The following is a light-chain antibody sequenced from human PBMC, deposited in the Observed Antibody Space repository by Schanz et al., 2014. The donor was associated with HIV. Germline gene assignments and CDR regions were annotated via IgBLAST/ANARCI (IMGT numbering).Light chain of an antibody. J-gene: IGLJ3*02. V-gene: IGLV1-47*01. Sequence: QSVLTQPPSASGTPGQRVTISCSGSSSNVGGNFVFWFQQLPATAPKLLIYRNNQRPSGVPDRFSGSKSGTSASLAITGLQAEDDVDYYCQSYDSRLRGVVFGGGTKLTVL. CDR1: SSNVGGNF. CDR2: RNN. CDR3: QSYDSRLRGVV.